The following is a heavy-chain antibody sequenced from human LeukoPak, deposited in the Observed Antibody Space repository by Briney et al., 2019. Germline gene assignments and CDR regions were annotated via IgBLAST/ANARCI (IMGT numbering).Heavy chain of an antibody. CDR3: ARDNRYYDFWSGYHYYYYGMDV. CDR2: IYYSGST. D-gene: IGHD3-3*01. Sequence: SETLSLTCTVSGGSISSYYWSWIRQPPGKGLEWIGYIYYSGSTNYNPSLKSRVTISVDTSKNQFSLKLSSVTAADTAVYYCARDNRYYDFWSGYHYYYYGMDVWGQGTTVTVSS. J-gene: IGHJ6*02. CDR1: GGSISSYY. V-gene: IGHV4-59*01.